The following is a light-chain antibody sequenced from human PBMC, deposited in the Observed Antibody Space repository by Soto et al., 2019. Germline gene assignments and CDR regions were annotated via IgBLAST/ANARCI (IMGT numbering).Light chain of an antibody. CDR1: SSDVGGYNR. CDR2: EVT. V-gene: IGLV2-14*01. Sequence: QSVLTQPASVSGSPGQSITISCTGTSSDVGGYNRVSWYQQHPDKAPKLIIYEVTNRPSGISNRFSGSKSGDTASLTISGLQAEDEADYHCYSYRSGSDHVFGTGTKVTVL. J-gene: IGLJ1*01. CDR3: YSYRSGSDHV.